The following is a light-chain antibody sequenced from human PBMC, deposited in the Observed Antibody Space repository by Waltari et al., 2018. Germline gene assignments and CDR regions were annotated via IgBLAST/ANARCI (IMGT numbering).Light chain of an antibody. CDR1: SSDVGRYNY. Sequence: QPALTQPASVSGSPGQSITISCTGSSSDVGRYNYVSWFQQFPDRAPKLMIYDLTNRPSVVSNRFSGSKAANTASLTISGLQPEDEADYYCASYMPGSTLVFGGGTRLTVL. V-gene: IGLV2-14*01. CDR3: ASYMPGSTLV. J-gene: IGLJ3*02. CDR2: DLT.